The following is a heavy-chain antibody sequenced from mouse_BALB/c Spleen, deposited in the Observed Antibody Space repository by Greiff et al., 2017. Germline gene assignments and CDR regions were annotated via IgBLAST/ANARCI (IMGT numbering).Heavy chain of an antibody. D-gene: IGHD2-1*01. CDR3: ARGGNYAAY. J-gene: IGHJ3*01. CDR2: ISYDGSN. V-gene: IGHV3-6*02. Sequence: ESGPGLVKPSQSLSLTCSVTGYSITSGYYWNWIRQFPGNKLEWMGYISYDGSNNYNPSLKNRISITRDTSKNQFFLKLNSVTTEDTATYYCARGGNYAAYWGQGTLVTVSA. CDR1: GYSITSGYY.